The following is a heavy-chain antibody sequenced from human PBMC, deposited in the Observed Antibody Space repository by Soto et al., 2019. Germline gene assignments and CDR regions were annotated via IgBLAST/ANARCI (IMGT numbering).Heavy chain of an antibody. CDR2: FKSKAEGGTK. D-gene: IGHD3-16*01. V-gene: IGHV3-15*01. CDR1: GFTFSSVN. J-gene: IGHJ4*02. Sequence: EVRLVESGGGLVKPGESLRLSCAASGFTFSSVNMGWVRQAPGKGLDWVGRFKSKAEGGTKDYAAPVNGRFTITRDDSEDKLYLQMNSLKTDGTGVYYWTSLGSGFGVTWGQGTQVTVSS. CDR3: TSLGSGFGVT.